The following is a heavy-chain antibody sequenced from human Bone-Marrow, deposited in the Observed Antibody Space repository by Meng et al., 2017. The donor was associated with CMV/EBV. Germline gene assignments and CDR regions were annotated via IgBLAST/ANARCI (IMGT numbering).Heavy chain of an antibody. D-gene: IGHD3-10*01. V-gene: IGHV3-30*18. CDR2: ISYDGSNK. CDR3: AKAYFGELSPGIDY. CDR1: GFTFSSYG. J-gene: IGHJ4*02. Sequence: QVQLVESGGGVVQPGRSLRLSCAASGFTFSSYGMYWVRQAPGKGLEWVAVISYDGSNKYYADSVKGRFTISRDNSKNTLYLQMNSLRAEDTAVYYCAKAYFGELSPGIDYWGQGTLVTVSS.